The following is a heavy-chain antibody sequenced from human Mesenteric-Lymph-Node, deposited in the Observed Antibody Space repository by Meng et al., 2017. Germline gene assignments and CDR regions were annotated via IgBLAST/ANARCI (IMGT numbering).Heavy chain of an antibody. Sequence: QVQLQPSGPGLVKPSQTLSLTCAISGDSVSNNIAAWHWIRQSPSRGLEWLGRTYYRSKWYNDYAESVKSRITINPDTSKNQIFLHLKSVTPEDTAVYYCVRDVNLDWYFDLWGRGTLVTVSS. V-gene: IGHV6-1*01. J-gene: IGHJ2*01. CDR1: GDSVSNNIAA. CDR3: VRDVNLDWYFDL. CDR2: TYYRSKWYN.